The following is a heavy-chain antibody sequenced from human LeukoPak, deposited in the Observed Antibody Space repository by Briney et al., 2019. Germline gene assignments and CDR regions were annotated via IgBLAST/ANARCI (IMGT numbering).Heavy chain of an antibody. CDR3: ASTPVRDYVWGSYRPQGFDP. D-gene: IGHD3-16*02. Sequence: LRLSCAASGFTFSSYAMSWVRQHPGKGLEWIGYIYYSGSTYYNPSLKSRVTISVDTSKNQFSLKLSSVTAADTAVYYCASTPVRDYVWGSYRPQGFDPWGQGTLVTVSS. J-gene: IGHJ5*02. CDR2: IYYSGST. CDR1: GFTFSSYA. V-gene: IGHV4-31*02.